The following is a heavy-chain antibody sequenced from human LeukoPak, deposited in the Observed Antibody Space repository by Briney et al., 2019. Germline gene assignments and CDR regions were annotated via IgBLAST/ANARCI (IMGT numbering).Heavy chain of an antibody. V-gene: IGHV3-20*04. D-gene: IGHD2-21*01. CDR3: ARVTRAVFPGDAFDM. J-gene: IGHJ3*02. Sequence: GGSLRLSCAASGFTFDGYGMNWVRQAPGKGLEWVSGINWNGGSTGYADSVKGRFTISRDNAKNSLYLQMNSLRAEDTALYYCARVTRAVFPGDAFDMWGQGTMVTVSS. CDR2: INWNGGST. CDR1: GFTFDGYG.